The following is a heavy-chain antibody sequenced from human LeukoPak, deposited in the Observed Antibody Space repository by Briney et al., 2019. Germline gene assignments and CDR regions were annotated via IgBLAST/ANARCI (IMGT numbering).Heavy chain of an antibody. V-gene: IGHV4-34*01. J-gene: IGHJ4*02. CDR2: INHSGST. CDR3: ARSGAQQWLVRY. Sequence: SETLSVTCAVYGGSFSGYYWSWIRQPLGKGLEWIGEINHSGSTNYNPSLKSRVTISVDTSKNQFSLKLSSVTAADTAVYYCARSGAQQWLVRYWGQGTLVTVSS. D-gene: IGHD6-19*01. CDR1: GGSFSGYY.